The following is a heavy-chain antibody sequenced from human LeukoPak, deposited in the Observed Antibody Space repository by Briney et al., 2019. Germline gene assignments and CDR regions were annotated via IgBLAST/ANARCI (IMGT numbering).Heavy chain of an antibody. CDR3: ARFPFSSGWLGVTALYYYGMDV. CDR2: ISPFNGNA. V-gene: IGHV1-18*01. D-gene: IGHD6-19*01. Sequence: ASVKVSCKTSGYTFTNYDISWVRQAPGQGLERMGWISPFNGNANYAQKIRGRVTMTTDTSTRTAYIELRSLVSDDTAVYYCARFPFSSGWLGVTALYYYGMDVWGQGTTITVSS. J-gene: IGHJ6*02. CDR1: GYTFTNYD.